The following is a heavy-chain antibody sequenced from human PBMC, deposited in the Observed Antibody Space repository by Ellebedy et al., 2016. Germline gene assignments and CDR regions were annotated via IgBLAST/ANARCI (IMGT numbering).Heavy chain of an antibody. CDR3: ARDGGYSYGPDAFDI. V-gene: IGHV4-59*01. CDR2: IYYSGST. CDR1: GASISSYY. J-gene: IGHJ3*02. D-gene: IGHD5-18*01. Sequence: SETLSLTCNVSGASISSYYWSWIRQPPGEGLEWIGYIYYSGSTNYNPSLKSRVTISVDTSKNQFSLRLSSVTAADTAVYYCARDGGYSYGPDAFDIWGQGTMVTVSS.